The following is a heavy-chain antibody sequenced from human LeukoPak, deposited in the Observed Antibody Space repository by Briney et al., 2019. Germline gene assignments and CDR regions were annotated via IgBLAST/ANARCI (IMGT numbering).Heavy chain of an antibody. V-gene: IGHV4-59*08. J-gene: IGHJ4*02. Sequence: SETLSLTCTVSGGSISSYYWSWIRQPPGQGLEWVAYIYYSGSTSYNPSLKSRVTISVDTSKKQFSLRLSAVTAADTAVYYCARHRGAYCSGGNCYSSYYFDYWGQGTLVTVSS. CDR1: GGSISSYY. D-gene: IGHD2-15*01. CDR3: ARHRGAYCSGGNCYSSYYFDY. CDR2: IYYSGST.